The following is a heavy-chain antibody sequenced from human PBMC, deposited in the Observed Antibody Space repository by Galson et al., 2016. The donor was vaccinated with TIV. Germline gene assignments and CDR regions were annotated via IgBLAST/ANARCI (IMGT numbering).Heavy chain of an antibody. V-gene: IGHV4-61*01. CDR3: ARAVGFYDDNWFEP. D-gene: IGHD5/OR15-5a*01. CDR1: GGSVSSGSYY. CDR2: ISYSGST. Sequence: SETLSLTCTVSGGSVSSGSYYWSWIRQPPGKGLEYIGYISYSGSTNYNSSLKSRVTISVDTSKNQFSLRLKSVTPADTAVYYCARAVGFYDDNWFEPWGQGTLVTVSS. J-gene: IGHJ5*02.